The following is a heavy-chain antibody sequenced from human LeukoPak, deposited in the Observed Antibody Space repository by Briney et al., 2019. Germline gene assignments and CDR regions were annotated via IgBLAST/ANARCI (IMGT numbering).Heavy chain of an antibody. J-gene: IGHJ5*02. Sequence: GGSLRLSCAASGFTFSSYSMNWVRQAPGKGLEWVSSISGSGGTTHYADSVKGRFAISRDNSKNTLSLQMSHLRHEDTARYYCAKDRYSNYGNWFDPWGQGTQVTVFS. CDR1: GFTFSSYS. CDR3: AKDRYSNYGNWFDP. V-gene: IGHV3-23*01. CDR2: ISGSGGTT. D-gene: IGHD4-11*01.